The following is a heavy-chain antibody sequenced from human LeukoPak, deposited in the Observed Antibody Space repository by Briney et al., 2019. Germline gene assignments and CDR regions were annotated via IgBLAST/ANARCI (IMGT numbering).Heavy chain of an antibody. CDR2: ISYDGSNK. CDR3: AREDYYGSGSYYDY. V-gene: IGHV3-30-3*01. D-gene: IGHD3-10*01. J-gene: IGHJ4*02. Sequence: PGGSLRLSCAASGFTFSSYAMHWVRQAPGKGLEWVAVISYDGSNKYYADSVKGRLTISRDNSKNTLYLQMNSPRAEDTAVYYCAREDYYGSGSYYDYWGQGTLVTVSS. CDR1: GFTFSSYA.